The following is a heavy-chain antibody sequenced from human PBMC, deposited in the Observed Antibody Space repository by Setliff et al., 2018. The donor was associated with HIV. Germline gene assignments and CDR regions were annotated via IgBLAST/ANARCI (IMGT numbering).Heavy chain of an antibody. D-gene: IGHD3-22*01. CDR3: ARVYYFDSSSYYQRGDVFDI. J-gene: IGHJ3*02. Sequence: SETLSLTCTVSGGSTSNEYWSWIRQPPGKGLEWIGYIYDSGSPKYNPSLKSRVTISIDTSKSQISLKLTSVTAADTAMYHCARVYYFDSSSYYQRGDVFDIWGQGTMVTVSS. CDR1: GGSTSNEY. CDR2: IYDSGSP. V-gene: IGHV4-59*01.